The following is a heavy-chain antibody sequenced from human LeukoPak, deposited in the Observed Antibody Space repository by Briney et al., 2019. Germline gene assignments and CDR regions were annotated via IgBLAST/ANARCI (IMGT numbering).Heavy chain of an antibody. CDR1: GFSFISPNW. V-gene: IGHV4-4*02. CDR2: IYHSGST. D-gene: IGHD3-10*01. J-gene: IGHJ4*02. CDR3: ARGIY. Sequence: SETLSLTCAVSGFSFISPNWGGGVRQPPGKGLEWIGEIYHSGSTNYNPSLESRVTISIDKSKNQFSLKLSSVTAADTAVYYCARGIYWGQGTLVTVSS.